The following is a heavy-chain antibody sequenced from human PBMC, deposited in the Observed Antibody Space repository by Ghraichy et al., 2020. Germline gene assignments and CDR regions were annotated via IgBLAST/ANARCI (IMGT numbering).Heavy chain of an antibody. D-gene: IGHD3-10*01. Sequence: SETLSLTCAVYGESFSGYSWTWIRQPPGTGLEWIGEVDHSGRSSHNPSLKSRVTISVDTSKNQFSLTVNSVTAADTAVYYCARGLTKTVVRGFLVGVAYSSFYLDVWGKGTTVTVSS. J-gene: IGHJ6*03. CDR3: ARGLTKTVVRGFLVGVAYSSFYLDV. V-gene: IGHV4-34*01. CDR2: VDHSGRS. CDR1: GESFSGYS.